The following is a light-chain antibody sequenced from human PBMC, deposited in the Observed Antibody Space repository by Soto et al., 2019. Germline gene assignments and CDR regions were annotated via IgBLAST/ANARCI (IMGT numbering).Light chain of an antibody. CDR2: EAS. Sequence: DIPMTQSPSSVSGSVVYGVTVTFRASQGITNRLAWYQQKPGKAPKPLIYEASSLQSGVPSRISGSGSGTDFTLTISSLQPEDFATYYCQQANSFPITFGRGTRLEI. J-gene: IGKJ5*01. CDR1: QGITNR. V-gene: IGKV1D-12*01. CDR3: QQANSFPIT.